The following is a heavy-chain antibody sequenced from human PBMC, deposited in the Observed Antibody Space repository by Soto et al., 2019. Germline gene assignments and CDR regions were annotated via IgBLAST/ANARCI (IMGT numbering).Heavy chain of an antibody. CDR1: GFTLSDHW. D-gene: IGHD1-26*01. J-gene: IGHJ4*02. CDR2: INQDGSEK. Sequence: VQLVESGGGLVQPGGSLRLSCLASGFTLSDHWMTWVRQAPGKGLEWVANINQDGSEKYYVDSVKGRFTVSRDNAKNSLYLQMNSLKAEDTAVYYCARYSGSYGIEYWGQGTLVTVSS. V-gene: IGHV3-7*01. CDR3: ARYSGSYGIEY.